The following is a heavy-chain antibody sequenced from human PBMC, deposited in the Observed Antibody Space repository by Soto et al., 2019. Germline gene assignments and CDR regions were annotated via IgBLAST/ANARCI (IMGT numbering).Heavy chain of an antibody. V-gene: IGHV2-5*02. CDR1: GFSLNTRGVG. CDR3: AHFRTGNNWFGP. CDR2: IYWDDDK. J-gene: IGHJ5*02. D-gene: IGHD3-10*01. Sequence: QITLRESGSTLVKPTQTLTLTCTFSGFSLNTRGVGVGWIRQPPGKALEWLALIYWDDDKRYSPSLKNRLTITKDTSKNQVVLLVTNMGPVDTAIYFCAHFRTGNNWFGPWGQGTLVTVSS.